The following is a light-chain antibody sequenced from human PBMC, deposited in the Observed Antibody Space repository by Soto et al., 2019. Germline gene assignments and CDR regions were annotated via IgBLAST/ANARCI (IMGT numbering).Light chain of an antibody. Sequence: EIVLTQSPATLSLSPGERATLSCRASQSVSSYLAWYQQKPGQAPRLLIYDASNRATGIPARFSGSGSGTDFTLHISSLEPEDFAVYYCQQRSNWATFGQGTRLEIK. V-gene: IGKV3-11*01. J-gene: IGKJ5*01. CDR3: QQRSNWAT. CDR1: QSVSSY. CDR2: DAS.